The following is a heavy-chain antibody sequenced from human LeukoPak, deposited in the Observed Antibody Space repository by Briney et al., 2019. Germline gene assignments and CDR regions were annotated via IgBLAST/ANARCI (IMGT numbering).Heavy chain of an antibody. CDR1: GGTFSSYA. V-gene: IGHV1-69*13. CDR3: ARDLTYGGYGRDY. J-gene: IGHJ4*02. Sequence: ASVKASCKASGGTFSSYAISWVRQAPGQGLEWMGGIIPIFGTANYAQKFQGRVTVTADESTSTAYMELSSLRSEDTAVYYCARDLTYGGYGRDYWGQGTLVTVSS. D-gene: IGHD5-12*01. CDR2: IIPIFGTA.